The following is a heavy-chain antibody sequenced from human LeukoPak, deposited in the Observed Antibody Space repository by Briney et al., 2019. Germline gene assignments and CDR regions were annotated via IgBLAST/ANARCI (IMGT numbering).Heavy chain of an antibody. J-gene: IGHJ6*03. V-gene: IGHV3-30*18. Sequence: PGGSLRLSCAASGFTFSSYGMHWVRQALGKGLEWVAFISYDGSRKSYADSVKGRSTISRDNSKNTLFLQMNSLTVGDTAKYYCAKDVRGHYSFSDDYYGGHREPEDYYYYYYMDVWGKGTTVTVSS. CDR2: ISYDGSRK. CDR1: GFTFSSYG. CDR3: AKDVRGHYSFSDDYYGGHREPEDYYYYYYMDV. D-gene: IGHD3-3*01.